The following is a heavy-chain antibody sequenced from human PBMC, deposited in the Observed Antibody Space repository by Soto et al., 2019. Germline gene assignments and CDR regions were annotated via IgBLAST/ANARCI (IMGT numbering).Heavy chain of an antibody. V-gene: IGHV4-30-2*01. D-gene: IGHD2-8*02. J-gene: IGHJ4*02. CDR3: ARDKITGLFDY. CDR2: IYHSGST. CDR1: GGSISSGGYS. Sequence: SETLSLTCAVSGGSISSGGYSWSWIRQPPGKGLEWIGYIYHSGSTYYNPSLKSRVTISVDRSKNQFSLKLSSVTAADTAVYYCARDKITGLFDYWGQGTLVTVS.